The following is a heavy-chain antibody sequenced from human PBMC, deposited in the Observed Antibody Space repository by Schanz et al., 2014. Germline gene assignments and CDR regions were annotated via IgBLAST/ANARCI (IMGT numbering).Heavy chain of an antibody. D-gene: IGHD3-9*01. CDR2: ISGSGGST. Sequence: EVKLLESGGHLVQPGGSLRLSCVASGFTFSTYAMTWVRQAPGKGLEWVSGISGSGGSTYDADSVKGRFTISRDNSKNTLYLQMNSLRAEDTAVYYCAKDHAGSDILTALGNWGQGTLVTVSS. CDR1: GFTFSTYA. V-gene: IGHV3-23*01. CDR3: AKDHAGSDILTALGN. J-gene: IGHJ4*02.